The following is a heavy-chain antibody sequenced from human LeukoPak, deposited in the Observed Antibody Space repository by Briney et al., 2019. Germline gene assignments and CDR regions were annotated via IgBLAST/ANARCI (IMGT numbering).Heavy chain of an antibody. CDR3: ARDNIVVVPAATRANYYYYYGMDV. Sequence: GGSLRLSCAASGFXVSSNYISWVRQAPGKGLEWVSVIYSGGSTYYADSVKGRFTISRDNSKNTLYLQMNSLRAEDTAVYYCARDNIVVVPAATRANYYYYYGMDVWGQGTTVTVSS. V-gene: IGHV3-66*01. J-gene: IGHJ6*02. D-gene: IGHD2-2*01. CDR1: GFXVSSNY. CDR2: IYSGGST.